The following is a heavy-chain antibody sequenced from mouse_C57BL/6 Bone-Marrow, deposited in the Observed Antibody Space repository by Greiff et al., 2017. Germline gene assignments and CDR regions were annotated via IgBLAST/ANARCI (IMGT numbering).Heavy chain of an antibody. J-gene: IGHJ4*01. CDR3: VRDRQLRPHYYARDY. Sequence: EVKLMESGGGLVQPKGSFKLSCAASGFTFNTYAMHWVRQAPGKGLEWVARIRSKSSNYATYSADSVKDRFTISRDDSQSMLYLQMNNLKTEDTAMYYWVRDRQLRPHYYARDYWGQGTSVTVSS. D-gene: IGHD3-2*02. CDR2: IRSKSSNYAT. CDR1: GFTFNTYA. V-gene: IGHV10-3*01.